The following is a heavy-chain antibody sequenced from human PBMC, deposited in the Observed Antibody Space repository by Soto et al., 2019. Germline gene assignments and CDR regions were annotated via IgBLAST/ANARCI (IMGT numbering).Heavy chain of an antibody. CDR3: ARDGKRGYDFDY. CDR1: GFTFRFYA. J-gene: IGHJ4*02. Sequence: EVQLVESGGGLVQPGGSLRLSCAASGFTFRFYAMDWVRQAPGKGLGWLSYINGGSSYIFYADSVEGRFTISRDNAKNSLYLQMDSLSADDTAVYYCARDGKRGYDFDYWGQGTLVTVSS. D-gene: IGHD1-1*01. CDR2: INGGSSYI. V-gene: IGHV3-48*01.